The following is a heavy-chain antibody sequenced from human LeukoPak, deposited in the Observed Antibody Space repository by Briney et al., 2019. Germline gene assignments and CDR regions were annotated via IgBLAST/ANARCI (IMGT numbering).Heavy chain of an antibody. D-gene: IGHD3-10*01. CDR2: IYYSGST. CDR3: AYHGGPFDY. J-gene: IGHJ4*02. CDR1: GGSISSSSYY. Sequence: PSETLSLTCTNSGGSISSSSYYWGWIRQPPGKGLEWIGSIYYSGSTYYNPSLKSRVTISVDTSKNQFSLKLNSVTAADTAVYYCAYHGGPFDYWGQGTLVTVSS. V-gene: IGHV4-39*01.